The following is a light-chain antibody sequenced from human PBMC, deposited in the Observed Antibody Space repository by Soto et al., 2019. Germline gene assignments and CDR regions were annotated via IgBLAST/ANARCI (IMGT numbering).Light chain of an antibody. CDR3: GSYAGSYSYV. CDR2: SVS. V-gene: IGLV2-11*01. Sequence: QSVLTQPRSVSGSPGQSVTMSCTGTSSDFGCHNYVSWYQQYSGKASKLLLSSVSRRPSGLPDRFSCSKSGNTASLTISELQAEDEADYYCGSYAGSYSYVFGTGTKVTVL. J-gene: IGLJ1*01. CDR1: SSDFGCHNY.